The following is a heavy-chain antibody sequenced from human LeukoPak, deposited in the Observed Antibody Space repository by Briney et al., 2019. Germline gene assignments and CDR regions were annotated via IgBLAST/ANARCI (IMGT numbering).Heavy chain of an antibody. CDR2: IYPDDSDT. D-gene: IGHD3-10*01. CDR3: VRQRGASGTINHFDP. J-gene: IGHJ5*02. Sequence: GESLKISCKTSGYSFTTYWSGWVRHMPGTGLEWVGAIYPDDSDTRYSPSFQGQVVISADSSIRTAYLQWNTLKTSDTAMYYCVRQRGASGTINHFDPWGQGTLVTVSS. V-gene: IGHV5-51*01. CDR1: GYSFTTYW.